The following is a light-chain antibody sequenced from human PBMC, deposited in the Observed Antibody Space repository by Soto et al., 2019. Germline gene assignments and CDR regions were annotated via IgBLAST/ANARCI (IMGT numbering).Light chain of an antibody. J-gene: IGLJ1*01. Sequence: QSALTQPASVSGSPGQSITISCTGTSSDVGGYNYVSWYQRHPGKAPKLMIYDVSNRPSGVSNRFSGSKSGNTASLTISGLQAEDEADYHCSSYTSTSIVFGNGTKLTVL. CDR1: SSDVGGYNY. CDR3: SSYTSTSIV. V-gene: IGLV2-14*01. CDR2: DVS.